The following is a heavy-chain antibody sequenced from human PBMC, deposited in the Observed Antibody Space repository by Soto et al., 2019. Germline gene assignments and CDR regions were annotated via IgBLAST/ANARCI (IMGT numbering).Heavy chain of an antibody. CDR2: ISWNSGSI. CDR3: AKGGGVPDAYYYYYCYMVV. J-gene: IGHJ6*03. D-gene: IGHD2-2*01. V-gene: IGHV3-9*01. Sequence: EVQLVESGGGLVQPGRSLRLSCAASGFTFDDYAMHWVRQAPGKGLEWVSGISWNSGSIGYADSVKGRFTISRDNAKNSMYLQMNSLRAEDTALYYCAKGGGVPDAYYYYYCYMVVWGKGTTVTVSS. CDR1: GFTFDDYA.